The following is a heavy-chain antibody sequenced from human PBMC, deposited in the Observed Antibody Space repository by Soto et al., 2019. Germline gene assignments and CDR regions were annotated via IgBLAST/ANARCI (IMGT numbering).Heavy chain of an antibody. J-gene: IGHJ4*02. D-gene: IGHD6-19*01. V-gene: IGHV3-7*01. CDR2: IKQDGSEK. CDR3: ARIAVAGTRLFDY. Sequence: GGSLRLSCAASGFTFSSYWMSWVRQAPGKGLEWVANIKQDGSEKYYVDSVKGRFTISRDNAKNSLYLQMNSLRAEDTAVYYCARIAVAGTRLFDYWGQGTLVTVSS. CDR1: GFTFSSYW.